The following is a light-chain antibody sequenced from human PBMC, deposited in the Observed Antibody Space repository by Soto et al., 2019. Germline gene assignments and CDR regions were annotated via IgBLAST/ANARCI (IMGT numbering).Light chain of an antibody. V-gene: IGKV3-15*01. J-gene: IGKJ4*01. CDR2: GAS. Sequence: EIVMTQSPATLSVSPGERATLSCRASQSVSSNLAWYQQKPGQAPRLLIYGASTRATGIPARFSGSGSGTEVTLTISSLQSEDFAVYYCQQYNNWRQTFGGGTKVEIK. CDR3: QQYNNWRQT. CDR1: QSVSSN.